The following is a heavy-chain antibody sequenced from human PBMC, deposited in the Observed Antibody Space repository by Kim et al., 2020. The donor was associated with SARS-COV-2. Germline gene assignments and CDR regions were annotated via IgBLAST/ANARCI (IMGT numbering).Heavy chain of an antibody. CDR3: AKDHPSPGWPTFGD. V-gene: IGHV3-23*01. J-gene: IGHJ4*02. CDR2: ITNNNGKT. CDR1: GFAVYCFA. Sequence: GGSLRLSCAASGFAVYCFAMNWVRQAPGKGLEWISAITNNNGKTYYQDSVKGRFTISRDESKNIVYLHMSSLRVEDTAVYYCAKDHPSPGWPTFGDWGQG. D-gene: IGHD6-19*01.